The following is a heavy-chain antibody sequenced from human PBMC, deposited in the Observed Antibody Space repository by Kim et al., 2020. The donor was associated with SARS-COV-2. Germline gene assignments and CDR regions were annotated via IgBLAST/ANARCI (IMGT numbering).Heavy chain of an antibody. J-gene: IGHJ4*02. CDR3: ARGRITIFGVVTEFDY. D-gene: IGHD3-3*01. V-gene: IGHV4-31*02. Sequence: LKSRVTISVDTSKNQFSRRLSSVTAADTAVYYCARGRITIFGVVTEFDYWGQETLVTVSS.